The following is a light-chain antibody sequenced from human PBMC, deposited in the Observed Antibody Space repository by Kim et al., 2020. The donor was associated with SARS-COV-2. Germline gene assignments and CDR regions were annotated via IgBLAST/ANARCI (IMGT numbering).Light chain of an antibody. Sequence: RVTISCTGSRSNIGAGYDVPWYQQLPGTAPKLLLYGNTNRPSGVPDRISGSKSGTSASLSITGLQPEDEADYYCQSFDNSLSISVFGGGTQLTVL. J-gene: IGLJ2*01. CDR1: RSNIGAGYD. CDR2: GNT. V-gene: IGLV1-40*01. CDR3: QSFDNSLSISV.